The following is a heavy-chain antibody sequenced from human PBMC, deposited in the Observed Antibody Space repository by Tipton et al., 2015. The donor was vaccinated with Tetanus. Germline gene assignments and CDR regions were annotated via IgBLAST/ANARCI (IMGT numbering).Heavy chain of an antibody. Sequence: QMQLVQSGAEVKKPGASVKVSCKASGYTLTGYYMYWVRQAPGQGLEWMGWIDPNSGGTVYAQKFQGRVTMTRDTSISTAYMELRSLRSDDTAVYYCARDRGDYIYYGMDVWGPGTTVTVS. CDR3: ARDRGDYIYYGMDV. CDR1: GYTLTGYY. V-gene: IGHV1-2*02. CDR2: IDPNSGGT. J-gene: IGHJ6*02. D-gene: IGHD3-22*01.